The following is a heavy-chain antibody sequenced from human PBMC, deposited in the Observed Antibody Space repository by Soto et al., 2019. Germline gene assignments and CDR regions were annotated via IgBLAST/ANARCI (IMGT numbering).Heavy chain of an antibody. CDR1: GYTFTSYG. CDR3: ARVGSSDSSTYSRINWFDP. V-gene: IGHV1-18*04. D-gene: IGHD3-22*01. Sequence: QVQLVQSGAEVKKPGASVKVSCKASGYTFTSYGISWVRQAPGQGLEWMGWINPYNGNTNYAQKLQGRVTMTADTPTSTAYMERRSLRSDDTAVFYCARVGSSDSSTYSRINWFDPWGQGTLVTVSS. CDR2: INPYNGNT. J-gene: IGHJ5*02.